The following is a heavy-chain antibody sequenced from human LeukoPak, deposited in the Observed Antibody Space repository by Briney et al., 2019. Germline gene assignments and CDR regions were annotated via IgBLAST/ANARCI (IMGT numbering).Heavy chain of an antibody. Sequence: GGSLRLSCAASGFTFSSYSMNWVRQAPGKGLEWVSSISSSSSYIYYADSVKGRFTISRDNAKNSLYLQMNSLRAEDTAVYYCARDRGYDPYNWFDPWGRGTLVTVSS. D-gene: IGHD5-12*01. J-gene: IGHJ5*02. CDR3: ARDRGYDPYNWFDP. CDR1: GFTFSSYS. CDR2: ISSSSSYI. V-gene: IGHV3-21*01.